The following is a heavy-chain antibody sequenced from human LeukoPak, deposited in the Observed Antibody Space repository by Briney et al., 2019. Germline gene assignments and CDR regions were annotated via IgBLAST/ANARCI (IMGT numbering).Heavy chain of an antibody. CDR1: GGSFSGYY. CDR3: ARFDYYDSSGYRVGYFDY. CDR2: INHSGST. V-gene: IGHV4-34*01. Sequence: SETLSLTCAVYGGSFSGYYWSWIPQPPGKGLEGMGEINHSGSTNYNPSLKSRVTISVDTSKNQFSLKLSSVTAADTAVYYCARFDYYDSSGYRVGYFDYWGQGTLVTVSS. D-gene: IGHD3-22*01. J-gene: IGHJ4*02.